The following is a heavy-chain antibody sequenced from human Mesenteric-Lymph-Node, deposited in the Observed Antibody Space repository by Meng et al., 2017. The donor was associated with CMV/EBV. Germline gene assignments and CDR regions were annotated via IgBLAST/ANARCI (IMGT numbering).Heavy chain of an antibody. J-gene: IGHJ4*02. Sequence: ASVKVSCKASGYTFTSYGISWVRQAPGQGLEWMGWISAYNGNTNYAQKLQGRVTMTTDTSTSTAYMELRSLRSDDTAVYYCAREGWDIVVVPAATAFDYWGQGTLVTVSS. V-gene: IGHV1-18*01. CDR1: GYTFTSYG. D-gene: IGHD2-2*01. CDR2: ISAYNGNT. CDR3: AREGWDIVVVPAATAFDY.